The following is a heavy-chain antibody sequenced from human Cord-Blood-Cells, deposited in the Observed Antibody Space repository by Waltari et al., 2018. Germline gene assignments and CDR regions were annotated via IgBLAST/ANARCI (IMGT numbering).Heavy chain of an antibody. J-gene: IGHJ3*02. CDR2: INHSGST. CDR1: GGSFSGYY. CDR3: ARCDSSGYKEAFDI. D-gene: IGHD3-22*01. V-gene: IGHV4-34*01. Sequence: VQLQQWGAGLLKPSETLSLTCAVYGGSFSGYYWSGIRQPPGKGLEWIGEINHSGSTNYNPSLKSRVTISVDTSKNQFSLKLSSVTAADTAVYYCARCDSSGYKEAFDIWGQGTMVTVSS.